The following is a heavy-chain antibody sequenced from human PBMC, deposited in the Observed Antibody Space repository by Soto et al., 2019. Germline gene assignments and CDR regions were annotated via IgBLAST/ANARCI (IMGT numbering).Heavy chain of an antibody. CDR1: GGSIRGSY. CDR2: ISYTGSA. CDR3: ATGGGWLQNSNLRGLYFDY. V-gene: IGHV4-59*01. J-gene: IGHJ4*02. D-gene: IGHD6-19*01. Sequence: SETLSLTCSVSGGSIRGSYCSWIRQPPEKGLEWIASISYTGSATHNPSLKSRVSVSVDTAENQCSLKLTSVTAADTATYYCATGGGWLQNSNLRGLYFDYWGQGALVTVSS.